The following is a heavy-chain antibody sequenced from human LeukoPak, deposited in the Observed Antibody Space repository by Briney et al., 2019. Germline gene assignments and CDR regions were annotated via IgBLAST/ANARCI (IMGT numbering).Heavy chain of an antibody. V-gene: IGHV1-2*02. CDR1: GYTFTGYY. J-gene: IGHJ4*02. Sequence: GASVKVSCKASGYTFTGYYMHWVRQAPGQGLEWMGWINPNSGGTNYAQKFQGRVTMTRDTSISTAYMELSRLRSDDTAVYYCAVRYCSSTSCYNGFDYWGQGTLVTVSS. CDR2: INPNSGGT. D-gene: IGHD2-2*02. CDR3: AVRYCSSTSCYNGFDY.